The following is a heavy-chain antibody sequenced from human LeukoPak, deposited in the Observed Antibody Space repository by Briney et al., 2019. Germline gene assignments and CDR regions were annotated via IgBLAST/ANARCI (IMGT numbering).Heavy chain of an antibody. J-gene: IGHJ6*02. V-gene: IGHV3-30*18. Sequence: GGSLRLSCAASGFTFSSYGMHWVRPAPGKGLGWVAVISYDGSNKYYAGSVKGRFTISRDNSKNTLYLQMNSLRAEDTAVYYCAKDRGDYGIDVWGQGTTVTGSS. D-gene: IGHD3-10*01. CDR3: AKDRGDYGIDV. CDR1: GFTFSSYG. CDR2: ISYDGSNK.